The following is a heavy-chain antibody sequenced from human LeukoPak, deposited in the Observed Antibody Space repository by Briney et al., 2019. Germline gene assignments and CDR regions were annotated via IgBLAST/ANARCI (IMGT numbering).Heavy chain of an antibody. V-gene: IGHV3-23*01. CDR1: GFTFSSYA. J-gene: IGHJ4*02. CDR2: ISGSGGST. Sequence: GGSLRLSCAASGFTFSSYAMSWVRQAPGKGLEWVSAISGSGGSTYYADSVKGRFTISGDNSKNTLYLQMNSLRAEDTAVYYCAPWGRYYFDYWGQGTLVTVSS. CDR3: APWGRYYFDY. D-gene: IGHD3-16*01.